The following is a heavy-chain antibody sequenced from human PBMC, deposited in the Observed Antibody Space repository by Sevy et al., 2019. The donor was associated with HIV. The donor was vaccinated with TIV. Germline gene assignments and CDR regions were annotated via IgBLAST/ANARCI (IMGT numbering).Heavy chain of an antibody. CDR3: ASDPGPVPGVAFDV. D-gene: IGHD3-10*01. CDR2: INQDGGQK. Sequence: GGSLRLSCVASGSSFGIHWMSWVRQAPGKGLEWVAKINQDGGQKYYVDSVKGRFTISRDNAKSSLYLQMNSLRVEDTALYDCASDPGPVPGVAFDVWGQGTMVTVSS. J-gene: IGHJ3*01. V-gene: IGHV3-7*01. CDR1: GSSFGIHW.